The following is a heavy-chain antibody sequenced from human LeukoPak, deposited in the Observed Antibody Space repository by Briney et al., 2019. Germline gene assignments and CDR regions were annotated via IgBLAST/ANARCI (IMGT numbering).Heavy chain of an antibody. D-gene: IGHD2-2*01. CDR3: ARGVGVVVPAPKGVLAWFDP. J-gene: IGHJ5*02. Sequence: GASVKVSCKASGGTFSSYGISWVRQAPGQGLERMGGIIPIFGTANYAQKFQGRVTITTDESTSTAYMELSSLRSEDTAVYYCARGVGVVVPAPKGVLAWFDPWGQGTLVTVSS. V-gene: IGHV1-69*05. CDR2: IIPIFGTA. CDR1: GGTFSSYG.